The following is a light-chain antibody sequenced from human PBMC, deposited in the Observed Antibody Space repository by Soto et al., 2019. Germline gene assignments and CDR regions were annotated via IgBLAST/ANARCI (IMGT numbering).Light chain of an antibody. V-gene: IGKV3-11*01. CDR1: QSVDID. Sequence: EVVLTHSPATLSVSPGERVTLSFRASQSVDIDLAWYQQIPGQAPRLLIYGASTRATGIPARFSGSGSGTDFTLTISSLEPEDFAVYYCQQRSNWPPEFGPGTKVDIK. CDR2: GAS. CDR3: QQRSNWPPE. J-gene: IGKJ3*01.